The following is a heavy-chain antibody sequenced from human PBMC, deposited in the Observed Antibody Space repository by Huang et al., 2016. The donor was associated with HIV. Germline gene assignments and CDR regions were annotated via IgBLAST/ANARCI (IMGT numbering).Heavy chain of an antibody. CDR2: IIPSSGTV. Sequence: QVQLVQSESEVKKPGSSVKVSCKASEDSFGSYGFSWVRQVPGQGLEWLGQIIPSSGTVKTGRTFADRGTISADVPTRTVYLELRGLRSDDTAFYYCAGVTSLDMYTTSFIDSWGQGTLLTVSS. CDR3: AGVTSLDMYTTSFIDS. CDR1: EDSFGSYG. J-gene: IGHJ4*02. V-gene: IGHV1-69*01. D-gene: IGHD2-2*02.